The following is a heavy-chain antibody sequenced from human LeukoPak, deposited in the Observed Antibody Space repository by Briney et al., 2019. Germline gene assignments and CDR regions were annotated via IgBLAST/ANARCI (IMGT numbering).Heavy chain of an antibody. D-gene: IGHD6-13*01. CDR3: AKDPILTIAAAASSGY. J-gene: IGHJ4*02. Sequence: GGSLRLSCAASGFTFSSYAMRWVRQAPGKGLEWVSAISGSGGSTYYADSVKGRFTISRDNSKNTLYLQMNSLRAEDTAVYYCAKDPILTIAAAASSGYWGQGTLVTVSS. CDR2: ISGSGGST. CDR1: GFTFSSYA. V-gene: IGHV3-23*01.